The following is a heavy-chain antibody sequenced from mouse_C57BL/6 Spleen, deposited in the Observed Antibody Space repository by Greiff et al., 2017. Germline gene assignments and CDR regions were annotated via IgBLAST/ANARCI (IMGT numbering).Heavy chain of an antibody. CDR2: ISTYYGDA. J-gene: IGHJ4*01. V-gene: IGHV1-67*01. CDR3: AVITTVVAPDYYSMDD. Sequence: VQVVESGPELVRPGVSVKISCKGSGYTFTDYAMHWVKQSHAKSLEWIGVISTYYGDASYNQKFKDKATMTVDKSSSTAYMELARLTSEDSAVYYCAVITTVVAPDYYSMDDWGQGTSVTVSS. CDR1: GYTFTDYA. D-gene: IGHD1-1*01.